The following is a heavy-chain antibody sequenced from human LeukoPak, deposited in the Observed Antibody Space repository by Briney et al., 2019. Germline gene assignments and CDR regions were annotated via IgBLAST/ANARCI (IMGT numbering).Heavy chain of an antibody. D-gene: IGHD2-15*01. CDR3: ARDVGDAT. V-gene: IGHV3-7*01. J-gene: IGHJ4*02. CDR1: GFSFSSDW. CDR2: MNQDGSQK. Sequence: GGSLRLSCVASGFSFSSDWMTWVRQAPGKGLEWVANMNQDGSQKYYVDSVKGRFTISRDNAKNSLYLQMNSLGDEDTALYYCARDVGDATGGQGTLVTVSS.